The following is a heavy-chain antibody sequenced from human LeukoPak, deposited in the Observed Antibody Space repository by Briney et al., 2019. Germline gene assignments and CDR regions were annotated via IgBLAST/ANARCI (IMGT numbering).Heavy chain of an antibody. J-gene: IGHJ4*02. D-gene: IGHD6-6*01. CDR3: AKTGVEYASSSGVLDS. CDR1: GGTFRSSA. CDR2: ISHIFGIA. V-gene: IGHV1-69*05. Sequence: SVKVYCKASGGTFRSSAITWVRPAPGQRFEWLGQISHIFGIADYAQKCQGRLPITTDESTSTAYLELSGLRSEDTALYYCAKTGVEYASSSGVLDSWGQGTLVTVSS.